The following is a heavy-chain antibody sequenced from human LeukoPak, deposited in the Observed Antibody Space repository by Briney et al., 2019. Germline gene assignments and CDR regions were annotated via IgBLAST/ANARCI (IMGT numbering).Heavy chain of an antibody. Sequence: SETLSLTCAVSGASISSSHWWSWVRQPPRKGPEWIGEIYHGGSTNCNPSLKGRVTISVDRSNHQFSLRLTSVTAADTAVYYCARGEEHGSGTVHFDYWGQGTLVTVSS. CDR2: IYHGGST. D-gene: IGHD3-10*01. CDR3: ARGEEHGSGTVHFDY. V-gene: IGHV4-4*02. CDR1: GASISSSHW. J-gene: IGHJ4*02.